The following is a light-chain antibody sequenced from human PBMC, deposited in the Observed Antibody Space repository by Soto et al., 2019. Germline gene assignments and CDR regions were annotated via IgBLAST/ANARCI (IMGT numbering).Light chain of an antibody. CDR1: SSDVGAFNY. V-gene: IGLV2-8*01. Sequence: QSALTQPPSVSGSPGQSVTISCTGTSSDVGAFNYVSWYQHHPGKVPKFLIYEVNKRPSGVPYRFSGSKSCNTASLTVSGLQPEDEAEYFCSSFVDGTSYVFGTGTKVTVL. CDR3: SSFVDGTSYV. CDR2: EVN. J-gene: IGLJ1*01.